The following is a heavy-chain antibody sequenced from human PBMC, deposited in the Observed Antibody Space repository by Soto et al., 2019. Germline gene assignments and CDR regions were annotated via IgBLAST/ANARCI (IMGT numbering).Heavy chain of an antibody. CDR3: AGALAPTGDLDY. CDR2: ISSSSSYT. V-gene: IGHV3-11*05. Sequence: QVQLVESGGGLVKPGGSLRLSCAASGFTFSDYYMSWIRQAPGKGLEWVSYISSSSSYTNYADSVKGRFTISRDNAKNALYLQMNSLRAEDTAVYYCAGALAPTGDLDYWGQGTLVTVSS. CDR1: GFTFSDYY. D-gene: IGHD7-27*01. J-gene: IGHJ4*02.